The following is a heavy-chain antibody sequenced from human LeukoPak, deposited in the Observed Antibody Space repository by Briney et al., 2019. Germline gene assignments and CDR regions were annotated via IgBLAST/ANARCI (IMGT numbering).Heavy chain of an antibody. Sequence: TLSLTCTVSGGSISSSSYYWGWIRQPPGKGLEWLALIYWNDDKRYSPSLKSRVTITKDTSKNQVVLTMTNMDPVDTATYYCAHRRREGTVTTGFDYWGQGTLVTVSS. D-gene: IGHD4-17*01. V-gene: IGHV2-5*01. CDR2: IYWNDDK. J-gene: IGHJ4*02. CDR3: AHRRREGTVTTGFDY. CDR1: GGSISSSSYY.